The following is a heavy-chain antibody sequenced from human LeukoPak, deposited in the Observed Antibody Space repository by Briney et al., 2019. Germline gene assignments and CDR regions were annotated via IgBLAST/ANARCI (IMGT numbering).Heavy chain of an antibody. CDR2: IYYSGST. J-gene: IGHJ4*02. CDR3: ARHTRGISGTTGRGY. CDR1: GGSISSSIYY. V-gene: IGHV4-39*01. D-gene: IGHD1-20*01. Sequence: SETLSLTCTVSGGSISSSIYYWGWIRQPPGKGLEWVGNIYYSGSTYYNPSLKSRVTISVDTSRNQFSLKVSSVTAADTAVYYCARHTRGISGTTGRGYWGQGTLVTVSS.